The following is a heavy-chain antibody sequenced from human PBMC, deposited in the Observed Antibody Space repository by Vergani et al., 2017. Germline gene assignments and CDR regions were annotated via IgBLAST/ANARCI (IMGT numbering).Heavy chain of an antibody. D-gene: IGHD3-3*01. CDR1: GFTFSDYY. V-gene: IGHV3-23*04. CDR3: AKLLFEGDQLPFGVDY. J-gene: IGHJ4*02. Sequence: VQLVESGGGLVKPGGSLRLSCAASGFTFSDYYMSWIRQAPGKGLEWVSAISGSGGSTYYADSVKGRCTIARDNSKNTLYLQMNSLRAEDTAVYYCAKLLFEGDQLPFGVDYWGQGTLVTVSS. CDR2: ISGSGGST.